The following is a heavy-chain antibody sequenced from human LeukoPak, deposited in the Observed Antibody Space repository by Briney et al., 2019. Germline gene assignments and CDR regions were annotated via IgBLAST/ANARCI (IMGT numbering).Heavy chain of an antibody. V-gene: IGHV1-46*01. CDR1: GDTFSSYY. Sequence: ASVKVSCKASGDTFSSYYMHWVRQAPGQGLEWMGIINPSGGSTSYAQKFQGRVTMTRDMSTSTVYMELSSLRSEDTAVYYCARVDYYDSSGREYFQHWGQGTLVTVSS. D-gene: IGHD3-22*01. J-gene: IGHJ1*01. CDR3: ARVDYYDSSGREYFQH. CDR2: INPSGGST.